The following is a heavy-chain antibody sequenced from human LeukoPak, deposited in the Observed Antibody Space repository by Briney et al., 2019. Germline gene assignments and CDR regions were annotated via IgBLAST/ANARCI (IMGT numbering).Heavy chain of an antibody. J-gene: IGHJ4*02. CDR3: TRSLYYDSWSGYFGGEDFDY. D-gene: IGHD3-3*01. V-gene: IGHV3-73*01. CDR2: IRSKANSYAT. CDR1: GFTFSGSA. Sequence: GGSLRLSCAASGFTFSGSAIHWVRQASGKGLEWVGRIRSKANSYATTYGASVKGRFTFSRDDSKNTAYLQMNSLKTDDTAVYYCTRSLYYDSWSGYFGGEDFDYWGQGTLVTVSS.